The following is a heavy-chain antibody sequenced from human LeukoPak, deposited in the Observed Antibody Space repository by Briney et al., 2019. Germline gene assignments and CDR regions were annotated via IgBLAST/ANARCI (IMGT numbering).Heavy chain of an antibody. D-gene: IGHD6-13*01. V-gene: IGHV3-23*01. CDR3: ARRGTPGTYYFDY. J-gene: IGHJ4*02. CDR1: EFTFSTYV. Sequence: PGGSLRLSCATSEFTFSTYVMTWVRQAPGKGLEWVSTISSSGGGTYYADSVKGRFTISRDNSKNTLYLQMHSLRAEDTAVYYCARRGTPGTYYFDYWGQGTLVTVSS. CDR2: ISSSGGGT.